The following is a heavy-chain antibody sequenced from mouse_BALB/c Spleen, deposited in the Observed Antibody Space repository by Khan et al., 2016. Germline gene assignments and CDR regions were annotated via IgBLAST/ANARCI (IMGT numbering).Heavy chain of an antibody. V-gene: IGHV5-17*02. Sequence: EVELVESGGGLVQPGGSRKLSCAASGFTFSRFGMHWVRQAPEKGLEWVAYISSGSSTIYYADTLMGRFTSSRHTTKDALLPQMASLRSEDTAMYYCARGDYWGQGTTRTVSS. CDR3: ARGDY. CDR1: GFTFSRFG. CDR2: ISSGSSTI. J-gene: IGHJ2*01.